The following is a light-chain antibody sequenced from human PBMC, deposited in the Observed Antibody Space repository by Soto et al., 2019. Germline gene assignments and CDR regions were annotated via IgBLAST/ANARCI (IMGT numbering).Light chain of an antibody. V-gene: IGKV3-20*01. CDR1: QSMTTK. CDR2: GAS. Sequence: EILMTHSPTTLSVSPGDGVTLSCRASQSMTTKLAWYQQKPGQAPRLLIYGASSRATGIAARFSGSGSGTDFTFTISRLEPEDFAVYYCQQYGSSRWTCGQGTKVDIK. J-gene: IGKJ1*01. CDR3: QQYGSSRWT.